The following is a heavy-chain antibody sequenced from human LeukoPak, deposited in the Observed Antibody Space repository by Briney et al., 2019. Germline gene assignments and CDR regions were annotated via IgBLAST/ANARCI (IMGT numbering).Heavy chain of an antibody. CDR2: IDTNTGNP. CDR3: ARPSSGFDN. V-gene: IGHV7-4-1*02. Sequence: ASVKVSCTASGYTFTSYAMNWVRQAPGQGLEWMGWIDTNTGNPTYAQGFTGRFVFSLDTSVSTAYLQISSLKPEDTAIYYCARPSSGFDNWGQGTLVTVSS. J-gene: IGHJ4*02. CDR1: GYTFTSYA. D-gene: IGHD6-19*01.